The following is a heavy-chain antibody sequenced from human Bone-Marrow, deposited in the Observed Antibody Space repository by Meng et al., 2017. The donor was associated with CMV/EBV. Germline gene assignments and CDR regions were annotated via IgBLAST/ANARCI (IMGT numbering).Heavy chain of an antibody. D-gene: IGHD4-11*01. CDR1: GYTFSGYY. J-gene: IGHJ4*02. Sequence: LQLVQSGAEGTQTRASVRVSCKASGYTFSGYYLHWVRQAPGQGLEWMGWINPTSGDTNNAQNFQGMVTMTSDTSLAKADMELSSLRPDDTAVYYCARGRSTDFDYWGQGALVTVSS. CDR3: ARGRSTDFDY. CDR2: INPTSGDT. V-gene: IGHV1-2*02.